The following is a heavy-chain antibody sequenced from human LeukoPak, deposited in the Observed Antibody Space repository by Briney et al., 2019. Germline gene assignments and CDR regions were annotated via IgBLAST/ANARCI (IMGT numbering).Heavy chain of an antibody. CDR3: ARSRRETYCSSTSCAKYYFDY. D-gene: IGHD2-2*01. J-gene: IGHJ4*02. CDR2: INHSGST. CDR1: GGSFSGYY. V-gene: IGHV4-34*01. Sequence: KPSETLSLTCAVYGGSFSGYYWSCILQPPGKGLEWVGEINHSGSTNYNPSLKSRVTISVDTSKNQFSLKLSSVTAADTAVYYCARSRRETYCSSTSCAKYYFDYWGQGTLVTVSS.